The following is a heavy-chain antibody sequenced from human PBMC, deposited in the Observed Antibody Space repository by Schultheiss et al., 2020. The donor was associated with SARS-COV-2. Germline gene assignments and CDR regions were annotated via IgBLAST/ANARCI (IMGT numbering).Heavy chain of an antibody. J-gene: IGHJ5*02. V-gene: IGHV3-23*01. Sequence: GESLKISCAASGFTFSSYSMNWVRQAPGKGLEWVSAISGSGGSTYYADSVKGRFTISRDNSKNTLYLQMGSLRAEDMAVYYCALGGSYGTDNGFDPWGQGTLVTVSS. CDR1: GFTFSSYS. CDR2: ISGSGGST. D-gene: IGHD3-16*01. CDR3: ALGGSYGTDNGFDP.